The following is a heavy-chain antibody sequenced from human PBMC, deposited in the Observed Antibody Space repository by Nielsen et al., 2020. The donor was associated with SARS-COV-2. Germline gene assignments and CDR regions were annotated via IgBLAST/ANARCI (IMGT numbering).Heavy chain of an antibody. CDR1: GFTVSSNY. J-gene: IGHJ4*02. CDR3: ARDPHDSSNYYRHFDT. D-gene: IGHD3-22*01. CDR2: IFSDGST. Sequence: GESLKISCVASGFTVSSNYMSWVRQAPGKGLEWVSVIFSDGSTYSADSVQGRFTITRDISKNTLYLQMNGLRAEDTAVYFCARDPHDSSNYYRHFDTWGQGTLVTVSP. V-gene: IGHV3-66*01.